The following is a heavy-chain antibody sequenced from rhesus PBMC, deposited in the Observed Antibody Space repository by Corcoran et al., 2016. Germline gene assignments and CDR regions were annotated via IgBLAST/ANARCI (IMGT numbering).Heavy chain of an antibody. CDR2: INGNMDST. CDR1: GASISSYW. V-gene: IGHV4-80*01. J-gene: IGHJ4*01. Sequence: QVQLQESGPGLVKPSETLSLTCAVSGASISSYWWSWIRQPPGKGLEWIGEINGNMDSTSSNPSLKSRVTISKDASQNQFSLKLSSVTAADTAVYYCARVLPVTVAVDYWGQGVLVTVSS. CDR3: ARVLPVTVAVDY. D-gene: IGHD4-29*01.